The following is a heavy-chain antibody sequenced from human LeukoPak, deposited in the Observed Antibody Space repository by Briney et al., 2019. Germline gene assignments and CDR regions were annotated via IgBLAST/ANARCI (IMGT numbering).Heavy chain of an antibody. D-gene: IGHD3-10*01. CDR1: GFTISSYW. CDR2: IKQDGSEK. J-gene: IGHJ4*02. Sequence: GGSLRLSCAASGFTISSYWMSWVRQTPGKGLEWVANIKQDGSEKYYVDSVKGRFTISRDNAKNSLYLQMNSLRAEDTAVYYCARLRVLDYWGQGTLVTVSS. CDR3: ARLRVLDY. V-gene: IGHV3-7*01.